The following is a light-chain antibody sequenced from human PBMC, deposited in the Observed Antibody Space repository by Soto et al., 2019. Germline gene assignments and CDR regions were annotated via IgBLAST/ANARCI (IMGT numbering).Light chain of an antibody. J-gene: IGKJ4*01. Sequence: EIVMTQSPAGLSASPGERATLSCRASQSVSSNLAWYQQKPGQAPRLLSYDTSTRATGIPARFSGSGSGTEFTLTISRLEPEDFEVYYCQQYGSSPLTFGGGTKVDI. CDR2: DTS. V-gene: IGKV3-15*01. CDR1: QSVSSN. CDR3: QQYGSSPLT.